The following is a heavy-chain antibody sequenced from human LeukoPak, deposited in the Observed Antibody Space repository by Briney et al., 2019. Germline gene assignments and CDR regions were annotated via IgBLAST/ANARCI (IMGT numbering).Heavy chain of an antibody. V-gene: IGHV3-23*01. J-gene: IGHJ3*02. CDR2: ISGSGGST. CDR1: GFTFSSYA. Sequence: GGSLRLSCAASGFTFSSYAMSWVRQAPGKGLEWVSGISGSGGSTYYADSVKGRFTISRDNSKNTLYVQMNSLRAEDTAVYYCAKDPPYYYDSSGYGGGAFDIWGQGTMVTVSS. D-gene: IGHD3-22*01. CDR3: AKDPPYYYDSSGYGGGAFDI.